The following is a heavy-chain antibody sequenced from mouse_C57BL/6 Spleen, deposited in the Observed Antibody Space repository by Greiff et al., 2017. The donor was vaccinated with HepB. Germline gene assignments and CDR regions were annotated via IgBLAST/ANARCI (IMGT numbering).Heavy chain of an antibody. J-gene: IGHJ2*01. CDR2: IRNKANGYTT. CDR1: GFTFTDYY. D-gene: IGHD2-3*01. Sequence: EVQLVESGGGLVQPGCSLSLSCAASGFTFTDYYMSWVRQPPGKALEWLGFIRNKANGYTTEYSASVKGRFTISRDNSQSILYLQMNALRAEDSATYYCARSINDGYYFDYWGQGTTLTVSS. V-gene: IGHV7-3*01. CDR3: ARSINDGYYFDY.